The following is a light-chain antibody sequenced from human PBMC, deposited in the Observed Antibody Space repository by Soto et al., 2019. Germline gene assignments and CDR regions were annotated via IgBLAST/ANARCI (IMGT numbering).Light chain of an antibody. V-gene: IGLV2-14*01. Sequence: SVLTQPASVSGSPGQSITISCTGTSSDVGGYNYVSWYQQHPGKAPKLMIYDVSNRPSGVSNRFSGSKSGNTASLTISGLQADDEADYYCSSYTSSSTLVFGGGTKLTVL. CDR3: SSYTSSSTLV. CDR2: DVS. CDR1: SSDVGGYNY. J-gene: IGLJ3*02.